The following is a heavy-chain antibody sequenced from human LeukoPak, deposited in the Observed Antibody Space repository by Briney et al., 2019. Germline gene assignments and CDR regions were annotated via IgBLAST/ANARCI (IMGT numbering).Heavy chain of an antibody. Sequence: ASVKVSCKVSGYTLTELSMHWVRQAPGKGLEWMGGFDPEDGETIYAQKFQGRVTMTRNTSISTAYMELSSLRSEDTAVYYCARGLMRVPAAIHYWGQGTLVTVSS. CDR2: FDPEDGET. CDR3: ARGLMRVPAAIHY. V-gene: IGHV1-24*01. CDR1: GYTLTELS. D-gene: IGHD2-2*01. J-gene: IGHJ4*02.